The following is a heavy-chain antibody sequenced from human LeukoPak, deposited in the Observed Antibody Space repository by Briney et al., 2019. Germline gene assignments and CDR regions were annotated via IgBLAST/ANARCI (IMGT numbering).Heavy chain of an antibody. D-gene: IGHD5-18*01. Sequence: GGSLRLSCAASGFTLSKYSLNWVRQAPGKGLEWVSYINSGSTTIYYAASVRGRFTIFRDNAKNSLYLQMNSLRAEDTAVYYCAKVDTAMVIQNYFDYWGQGTLVTVSS. V-gene: IGHV3-48*04. CDR2: INSGSTTI. J-gene: IGHJ4*02. CDR1: GFTLSKYS. CDR3: AKVDTAMVIQNYFDY.